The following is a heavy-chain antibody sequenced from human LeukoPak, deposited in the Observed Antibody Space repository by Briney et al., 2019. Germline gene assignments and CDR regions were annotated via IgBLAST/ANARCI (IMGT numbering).Heavy chain of an antibody. CDR3: ARGGRYSYASFDY. CDR2: ISSSSYI. V-gene: IGHV3-21*01. D-gene: IGHD5-18*01. Sequence: GGSLRLSCAASGFTFSSYSMNWVRQAPGKGLEWVSSISSSSYIYYADSVKGRFTISRDNAKNSLYLQMNSLRAEDTAVYYCARGGRYSYASFDYWGQGTLVTVSS. CDR1: GFTFSSYS. J-gene: IGHJ4*02.